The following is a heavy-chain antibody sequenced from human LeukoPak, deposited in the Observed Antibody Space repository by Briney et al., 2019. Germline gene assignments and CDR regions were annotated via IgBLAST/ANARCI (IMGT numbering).Heavy chain of an antibody. J-gene: IGHJ4*02. CDR1: GFTFSSYG. V-gene: IGHV3-30*02. CDR2: IRYDGSNK. D-gene: IGHD5-18*01. CDR3: ATGGEYSYGCDY. Sequence: GGSLRLSCAASGFTFSSYGMHWVRQAPGKGLEWVAFIRYDGSNKYYADSVKGRFTISRDNSKNTLYLQMNSLRAEDTAVYYCATGGEYSYGCDYWGQGTLVTVSS.